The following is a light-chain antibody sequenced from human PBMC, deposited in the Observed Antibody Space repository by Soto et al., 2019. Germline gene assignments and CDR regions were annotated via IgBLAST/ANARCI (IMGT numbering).Light chain of an antibody. J-gene: IGKJ2*01. CDR3: QHRDNWSYI. CDR2: DAS. CDR1: QSVSHY. Sequence: EIVMTQSPATLSVSPGDRATLSCRASQSVSHYVAWSQQKPAQAPRLLIYDASNRDTGIPARFSGSGSGTDYTLTISSLEAEDFAVYYCQHRDNWSYIFGQGTKVDIK. V-gene: IGKV3-11*01.